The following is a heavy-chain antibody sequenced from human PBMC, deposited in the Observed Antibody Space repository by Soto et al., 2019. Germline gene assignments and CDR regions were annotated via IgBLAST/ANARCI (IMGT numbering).Heavy chain of an antibody. J-gene: IGHJ5*02. CDR1: GDSISSRENY. CDR2: ISYTGAT. CDR3: ARAPVQYLFDP. D-gene: IGHD3-9*01. V-gene: IGHV4-30-4*01. Sequence: SETLSLTCTVSGDSISSRENYWTWIRQPPGKDLEWIGYISYTGATHYNPSVRSRVSISRDTSKNQFSLKLSSVTAADTAVYYCARAPVQYLFDPWGQGILVTVSS.